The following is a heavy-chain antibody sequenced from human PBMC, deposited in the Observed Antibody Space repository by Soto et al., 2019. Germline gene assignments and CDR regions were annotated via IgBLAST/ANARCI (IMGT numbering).Heavy chain of an antibody. D-gene: IGHD1-26*01. Sequence: QLQLQESGPGLVKPSETLSLTCTVSGGSISSSSYYWGWIRQPPGKGLAWIGSIYYSGSTYYNPSLMRRVTIPACPSSNQLRLTRSSVTAPDTAVYYCARRALVEGGSSCGEYYFEYWGQGPLVTVSS. CDR2: IYYSGST. V-gene: IGHV4-39*01. J-gene: IGHJ4*02. CDR1: GGSISSSSYY. CDR3: ARRALVEGGSSCGEYYFEY.